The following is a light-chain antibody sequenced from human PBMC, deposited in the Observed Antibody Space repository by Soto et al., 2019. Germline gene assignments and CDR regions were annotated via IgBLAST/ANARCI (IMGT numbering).Light chain of an antibody. V-gene: IGLV2-14*01. J-gene: IGLJ1*01. Sequence: QSVLTQPASVSGSPGQSITISCTGTSSDVGGYNYVSWFQLHPGKATKLMVYEVSNRPSGISSRFSGSKSGNTASLTISGLQAEDEADYYCSSFTSSRIYVFGTGTKLTVL. CDR1: SSDVGGYNY. CDR3: SSFTSSRIYV. CDR2: EVS.